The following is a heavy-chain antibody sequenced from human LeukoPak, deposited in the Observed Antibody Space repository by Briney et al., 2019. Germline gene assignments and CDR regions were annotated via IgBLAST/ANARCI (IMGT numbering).Heavy chain of an antibody. Sequence: PLETLSLTCTVSGGSISGYYWSWIRQPPGKGLEWIGYIFYSGSTNYNPSLKSRVTISVDTSKNQFSLKLSSVTAADTAVYYCARGEWDLLFDYWGQGTLVTVSS. CDR3: ARGEWDLLFDY. CDR1: GGSISGYY. V-gene: IGHV4-59*01. CDR2: IFYSGST. D-gene: IGHD1-26*01. J-gene: IGHJ4*02.